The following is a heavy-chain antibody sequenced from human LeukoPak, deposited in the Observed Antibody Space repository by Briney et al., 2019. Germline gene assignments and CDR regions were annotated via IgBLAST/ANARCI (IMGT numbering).Heavy chain of an antibody. CDR1: GFPFSNFV. V-gene: IGHV3-30-3*01. J-gene: IGHJ4*02. Sequence: GGSWSFSCEASGFPFSNFVISWFRRPPAKGRNWVAIISYDGPNKYYADSVKGRFTISRDNSKNTLYLQMNSLRPEDAAVYYCARVPSGWFSFFDYWGQGTLVTVSS. CDR2: ISYDGPNK. CDR3: ARVPSGWFSFFDY. D-gene: IGHD6-19*01.